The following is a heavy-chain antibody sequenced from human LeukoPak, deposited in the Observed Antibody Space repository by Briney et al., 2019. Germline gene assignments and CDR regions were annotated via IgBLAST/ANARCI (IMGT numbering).Heavy chain of an antibody. CDR2: ISYDGSSK. V-gene: IGHV3-30*03. CDR1: GFTFSSYW. Sequence: GGSLRLSCAASGFTFSSYWMHWVRQAPGKGLVWVAVISYDGSSKYYADSVKGRFTLSRDNAKNSVSLQMNSLRDEDTAVYYCAADFDYWGQGTLVTVSS. CDR3: AADFDY. J-gene: IGHJ4*02.